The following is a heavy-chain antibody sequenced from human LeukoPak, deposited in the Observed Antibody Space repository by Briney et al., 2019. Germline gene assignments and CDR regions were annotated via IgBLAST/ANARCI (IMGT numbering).Heavy chain of an antibody. D-gene: IGHD4-11*01. CDR3: ARDQAPVSHFDY. Sequence: PGGSLRLSCAAPGFTFSSYAMHWVRQAPGKGLEWVAVISYDGSNKYYADSVKGRFTISRDNSKNTLYLQMNSLRAEDTAVYYCARDQAPVSHFDYWGQGTLVTVSS. J-gene: IGHJ4*02. CDR2: ISYDGSNK. V-gene: IGHV3-30*04. CDR1: GFTFSSYA.